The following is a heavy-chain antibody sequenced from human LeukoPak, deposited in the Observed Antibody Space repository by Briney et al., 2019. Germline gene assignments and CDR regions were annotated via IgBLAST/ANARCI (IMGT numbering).Heavy chain of an antibody. D-gene: IGHD3-3*01. J-gene: IGHJ4*02. CDR2: ISGSGGST. Sequence: PGGSLRLSCAASGFTFSSYAMSWVRQAPGKGLEWVSAISGSGGSTYYADSVKGRFTISRDNSKNTLYLQMNSLRAEDTAVYHCAKDGEEYYDFWSGYYMKGLDYWGQGTLVTVSS. CDR1: GFTFSSYA. CDR3: AKDGEEYYDFWSGYYMKGLDY. V-gene: IGHV3-23*01.